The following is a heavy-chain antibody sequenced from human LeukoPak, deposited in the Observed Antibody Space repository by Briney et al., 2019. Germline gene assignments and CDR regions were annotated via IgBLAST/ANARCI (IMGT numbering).Heavy chain of an antibody. CDR1: GYSFTGYA. J-gene: IGHJ4*02. D-gene: IGHD6-13*01. V-gene: IGHV7-4-1*02. Sequence: GASVKASCKASGYSFTGYAMNWVRQAPGQGLEWMGWINTNTGNPTYAQGFTGRFVFSLDTSVTTAYLQISSLKTEDTAVYYCARALSIAAAAGGYWGQGTLVTVSS. CDR3: ARALSIAAAAGGY. CDR2: INTNTGNP.